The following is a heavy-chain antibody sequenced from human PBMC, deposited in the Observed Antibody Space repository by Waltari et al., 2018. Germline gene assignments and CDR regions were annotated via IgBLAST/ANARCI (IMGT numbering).Heavy chain of an antibody. CDR2: INPSGGST. V-gene: IGHV1-46*01. J-gene: IGHJ4*02. CDR1: GYTFTSYY. D-gene: IGHD3-22*01. Sequence: QVQLVQSGAEVKKPGASVKVSCKASGYTFTSYYMHWVRQAPGQGLEWMGIINPSGGSTSYAKKFQGRVTMTRDTSTSTVYMELSSLRSEDTAVYYCARDSKSHYYDSSGYPYYWGQGTLVTVSS. CDR3: ARDSKSHYYDSSGYPYY.